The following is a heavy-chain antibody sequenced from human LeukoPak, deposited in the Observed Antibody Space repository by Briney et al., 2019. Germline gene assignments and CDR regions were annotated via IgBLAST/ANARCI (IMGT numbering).Heavy chain of an antibody. D-gene: IGHD3-22*01. CDR1: GGSISSSSYY. CDR3: ARDVLDSSGYYYFDY. Sequence: SETLSLTCTVPGGSISSSSYYWGWIRQPPGKGLEWIGSIYYSGSTYYNPSLKSRVTMSVDTSKNQFSLKLSSVTAADTAVYYCARDVLDSSGYYYFDYWGQGTLVTVSS. CDR2: IYYSGST. J-gene: IGHJ4*02. V-gene: IGHV4-39*07.